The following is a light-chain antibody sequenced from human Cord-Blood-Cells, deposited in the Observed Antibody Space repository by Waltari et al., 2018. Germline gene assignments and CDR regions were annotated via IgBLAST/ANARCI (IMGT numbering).Light chain of an antibody. Sequence: QSALTQPASVSGSPGQSITISCPGTSSAVGGSNYVSWYQQHPGKAPKLMIYDVSNRPSGVSNRFSGSKSGNTASLTISGLQAEDEADYYCSSYTSSSTVFGGGTKLTVL. V-gene: IGLV2-14*01. J-gene: IGLJ2*01. CDR3: SSYTSSSTV. CDR1: SSAVGGSNY. CDR2: DVS.